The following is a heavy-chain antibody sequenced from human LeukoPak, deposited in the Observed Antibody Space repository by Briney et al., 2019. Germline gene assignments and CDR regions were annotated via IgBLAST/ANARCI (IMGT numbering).Heavy chain of an antibody. CDR2: IRQDGSEK. CDR3: ARERGYCSSTSCYYMDV. Sequence: GGSLRLSCAASGFTFSSYWMSWVRQAPGKGLEGVANIRQDGSEKYYVDSVKGRFTISRDNAKNSLYLQMNSLRAEDTAVYYCARERGYCSSTSCYYMDVWGKGTTVTVSS. CDR1: GFTFSSYW. J-gene: IGHJ6*03. D-gene: IGHD2-2*01. V-gene: IGHV3-7*01.